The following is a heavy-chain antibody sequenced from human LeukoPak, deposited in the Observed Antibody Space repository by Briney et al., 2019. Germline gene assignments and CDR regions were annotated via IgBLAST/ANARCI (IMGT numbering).Heavy chain of an antibody. V-gene: IGHV3-21*01. D-gene: IGHD1-26*01. CDR2: ITDSSSYK. CDR1: GFTFSSYA. CDR3: ARTPAQGRVGATYFDY. Sequence: GGSLRLSCAASGFTFSSYAMSWVRQAPGKGLEWVSSITDSSSYKFYADSVKGRFTISRDNAKNSLYLQMNSLRDEDTAVYYCARTPAQGRVGATYFDYWGQGALVTVSS. J-gene: IGHJ4*02.